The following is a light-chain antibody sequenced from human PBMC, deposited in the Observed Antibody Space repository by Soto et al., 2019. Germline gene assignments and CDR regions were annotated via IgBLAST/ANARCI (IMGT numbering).Light chain of an antibody. CDR1: QSISSW. CDR3: QQYNSYWT. V-gene: IGKV1-5*01. Sequence: DIQMTQSPSTLSASVGDRVTITCRASQSISSWLAWYQQKPGKAPKLLIYDASSLESGVPSKFSGSGSGTEFTLTSSRLQPDDFATYYCQQYNSYWTFGQGTKLEIK. CDR2: DAS. J-gene: IGKJ1*01.